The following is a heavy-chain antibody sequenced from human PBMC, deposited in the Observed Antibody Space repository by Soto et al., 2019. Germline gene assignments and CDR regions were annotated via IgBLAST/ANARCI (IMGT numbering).Heavy chain of an antibody. Sequence: EVQLVESGGGLVPPGGSVRLSCAASGFIFKMYWMHWVRQSPGKGLVWIARIYNDGTYSDYADSVRGRFTTSRDNVNPTLNLQTNNLRAEDSGLYYCTRGPRPISPRTRAYWGQGTQVTVSS. CDR2: IYNDGTYS. V-gene: IGHV3-74*01. CDR1: GFIFKMYW. D-gene: IGHD6-6*01. J-gene: IGHJ4*02. CDR3: TRGPRPISPRTRAY.